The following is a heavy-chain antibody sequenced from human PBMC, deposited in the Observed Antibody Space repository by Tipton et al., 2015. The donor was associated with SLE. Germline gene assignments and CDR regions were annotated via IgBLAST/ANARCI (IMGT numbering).Heavy chain of an antibody. J-gene: IGHJ4*02. CDR3: ARIIGPYYYFDY. CDR1: GGSISSGGYH. CDR2: VYYSGST. V-gene: IGHV4-39*01. D-gene: IGHD2-15*01. Sequence: TLSLTCTVSGGSISSGGYHWGCLRQPPGKGLEWIGSVYYSGSTYYNPSLKSRVTISVDTSRNQVCLKLNSVTAADTAVYYCARIIGPYYYFDYWGQGTLFTVSS.